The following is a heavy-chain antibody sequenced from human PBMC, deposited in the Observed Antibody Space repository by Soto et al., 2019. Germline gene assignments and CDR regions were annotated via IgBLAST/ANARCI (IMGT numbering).Heavy chain of an antibody. CDR3: AHYCGGRAFDI. CDR2: IYYSGST. Sequence: QVQLQESGPGLVKPSQTLSLTCTVSGGSISSGDYYWSWVRQPPGKGLEWIGYIYYSGSTYYNPSLKSRVTISVATSKNECSRQLSPVTAANTAVYYCAHYCGGRAFDIWGQGTMVTVSS. CDR1: GGSISSGDYY. D-gene: IGHD4-17*01. V-gene: IGHV4-30-4*01. J-gene: IGHJ3*02.